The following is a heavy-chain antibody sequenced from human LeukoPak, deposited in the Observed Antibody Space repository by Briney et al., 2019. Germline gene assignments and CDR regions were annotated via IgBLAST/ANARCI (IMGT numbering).Heavy chain of an antibody. CDR2: IYHSGST. V-gene: IGHV4-38-2*02. CDR1: GYSISSGYY. D-gene: IGHD1-7*01. J-gene: IGHJ4*02. Sequence: SETLSLTCTVSGYSISSGYYWGWIRQPPGKGLEWIGSIYHSGSTYYNPSLKSRVTISVDTSKNQFSLKLSSVTAADTAVYYCARDANVLEVELYYFDYWGQGTLVTVSS. CDR3: ARDANVLEVELYYFDY.